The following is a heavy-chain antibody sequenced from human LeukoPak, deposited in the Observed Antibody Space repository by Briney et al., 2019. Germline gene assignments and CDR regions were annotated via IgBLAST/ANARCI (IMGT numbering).Heavy chain of an antibody. D-gene: IGHD2-2*01. CDR3: TREYCSSTSCYDYYYYGMDV. V-gene: IGHV3-49*03. CDR1: GFTFGYYA. J-gene: IGHJ6*02. Sequence: GSLRLSCTASGFTFGYYAMSWFRQAPGKGLEWVGFIISKAYGGTTEYAASVKGRFTISRDDSKSIAYLQMNSLKTEDTAVYYCTREYCSSTSCYDYYYYGMDVWGQGTTVTVSS. CDR2: IISKAYGGTT.